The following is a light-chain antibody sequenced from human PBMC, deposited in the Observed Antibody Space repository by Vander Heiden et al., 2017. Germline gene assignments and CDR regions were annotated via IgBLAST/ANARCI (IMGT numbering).Light chain of an antibody. Sequence: DIQMTQSPSTLSAFVRDRVIITCRASQSVSKWLAWYQQKPGKAPKLLIYEASTLESGVPSRFSGSGSGTEFTLTISSLQPDDFATYYCQQYNSYSPYTFGQGTKLEIK. J-gene: IGKJ2*01. CDR2: EAS. CDR1: QSVSKW. V-gene: IGKV1-5*03. CDR3: QQYNSYSPYT.